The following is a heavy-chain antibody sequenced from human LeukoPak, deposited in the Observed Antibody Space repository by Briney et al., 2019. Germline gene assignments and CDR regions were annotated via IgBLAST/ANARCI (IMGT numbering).Heavy chain of an antibody. CDR2: INPNSGGT. CDR3: ARGFCSSTSCYFVLGDAFDI. D-gene: IGHD2-2*01. CDR1: GYTFTGYY. J-gene: IGHJ3*02. Sequence: ASVKVSCKASGYTFTGYYMHWVRQAPGQGLEWMGWINPNSGGTNYAQKFQGRVTMTRDTSISTAYMELSSLRSEDTAVYYCARGFCSSTSCYFVLGDAFDIWGQGTMVTVSS. V-gene: IGHV1-2*02.